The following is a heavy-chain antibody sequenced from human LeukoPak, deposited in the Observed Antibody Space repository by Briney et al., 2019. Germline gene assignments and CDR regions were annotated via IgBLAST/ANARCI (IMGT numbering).Heavy chain of an antibody. CDR1: GFTFSSYW. D-gene: IGHD3-9*01. CDR2: IRYDGSNK. CDR3: ANVDYDYYYYMDV. Sequence: GGSLRLSCAASGFTFSSYWMHWVRQAPGKGLEWVAFIRYDGSNKYYADSVKGRFTISRDNSKNTLYLQMNSLRAEDTAVYYCANVDYDYYYYMDVWGKGTTVTISS. J-gene: IGHJ6*03. V-gene: IGHV3-30*02.